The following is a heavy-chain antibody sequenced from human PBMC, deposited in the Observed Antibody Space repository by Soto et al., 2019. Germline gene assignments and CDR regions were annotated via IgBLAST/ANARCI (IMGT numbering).Heavy chain of an antibody. CDR1: GGSISSYY. D-gene: IGHD7-27*01. J-gene: IGHJ6*03. Sequence: PSETLSLTCTVSGGSISSYYWSWIRQPPGKGLEWIGYIYYSGSTNYNPSLKSRVTISVDTSKNQFSLKLSSVTAADTAVYYCAREVPRLGYMDAWGKGTTLTVSS. CDR2: IYYSGST. V-gene: IGHV4-59*01. CDR3: AREVPRLGYMDA.